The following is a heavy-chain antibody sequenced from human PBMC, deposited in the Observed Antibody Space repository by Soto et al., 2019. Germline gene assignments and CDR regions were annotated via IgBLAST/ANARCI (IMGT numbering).Heavy chain of an antibody. CDR1: GFTFSSYS. J-gene: IGHJ4*02. D-gene: IGHD2-21*02. CDR2: ISRSSSYI. V-gene: IGHV3-21*01. Sequence: GGSLRLSCAASGFTFSSYSMNWVRQPPGKGLEWVSTISRSSSYIYDADSVKGRFTISRDNAKNSLYLQMNSLRAEDTAVYYCARHAPYCGGDCYSADYWGQGTLVTVSS. CDR3: ARHAPYCGGDCYSADY.